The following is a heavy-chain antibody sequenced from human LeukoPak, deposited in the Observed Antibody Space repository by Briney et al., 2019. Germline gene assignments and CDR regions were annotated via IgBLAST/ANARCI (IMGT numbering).Heavy chain of an antibody. CDR2: IYHSGST. CDR1: GYSLSSGYY. CDR3: VRDLLAAYDYDFDS. J-gene: IGHJ4*02. D-gene: IGHD3-16*01. Sequence: SETLSLTCTVFGYSLSSGYYWGWSRQPPGKGLEWIGTIYHSGSTYLNPSLKSRITLSVDTPTSQFSMKLSSVTAADTAVYYCVRDLLAAYDYDFDSWGQGTLVTVSS. V-gene: IGHV4-38-2*02.